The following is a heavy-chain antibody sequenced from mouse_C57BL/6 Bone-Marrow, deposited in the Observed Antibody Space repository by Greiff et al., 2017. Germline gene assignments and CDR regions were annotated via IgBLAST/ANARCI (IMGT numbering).Heavy chain of an antibody. V-gene: IGHV1-69*01. CDR2: IDPSDSYT. J-gene: IGHJ4*01. CDR1: GYTFTSYW. CDR3: AREDYAMDY. Sequence: QVQLQQPGAELVMPGASVKLSCKASGYTFTSYWMHWVKQRPGQGLEWIGEIDPSDSYTNYNQKFKGKSTLTVDKSSSTAYMQLSSLTSEDSAVYDCAREDYAMDYWGQGTSVTVSS.